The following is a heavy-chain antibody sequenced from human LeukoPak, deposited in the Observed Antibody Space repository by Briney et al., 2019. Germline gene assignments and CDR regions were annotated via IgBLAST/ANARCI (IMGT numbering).Heavy chain of an antibody. CDR2: ISTDGSST. D-gene: IGHD2-2*01. Sequence: GGSLRLSCAASGFTFSSYWMHWVRQAPGKGLVWVSRISTDGSSTTYADSVKGRFTISRDNAKNTLYLQMNSLRAEDTAVYYCARDSGTYCSSTSCYVSDDYWGQGTLVTVSS. CDR3: ARDSGTYCSSTSCYVSDDY. J-gene: IGHJ4*02. CDR1: GFTFSSYW. V-gene: IGHV3-74*01.